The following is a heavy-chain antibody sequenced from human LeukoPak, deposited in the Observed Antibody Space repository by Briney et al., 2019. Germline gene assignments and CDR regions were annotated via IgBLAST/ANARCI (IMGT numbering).Heavy chain of an antibody. D-gene: IGHD4-17*01. V-gene: IGHV3-30*03. CDR1: GFTFSSYG. J-gene: IGHJ4*02. Sequence: PGRSLRLSCAASGFTFSSYGMHWVRQAPGKGLEWVAVISYDGSNKYYADSVKGRFTISRDNSKNTLYLQMNSLRAEDTAVYYCARTHYGDFPPHYPDYWGQGTLVTVSS. CDR3: ARTHYGDFPPHYPDY. CDR2: ISYDGSNK.